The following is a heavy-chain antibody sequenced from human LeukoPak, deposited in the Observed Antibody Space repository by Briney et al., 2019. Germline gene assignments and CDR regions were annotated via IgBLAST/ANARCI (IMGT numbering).Heavy chain of an antibody. V-gene: IGHV5-51*01. CDR3: ARRWFGDTSGGYFDP. Sequence: GESLKISCKGSGYSFTNYWIGWVRQMPGKGPEWMGIIYPADSDTRYSPSFQGQVPISADKSISTAYLQWTSLKASDTAMYYCARRWFGDTSGGYFDPWGQGTLVTVSS. CDR1: GYSFTNYW. J-gene: IGHJ5*02. D-gene: IGHD3-10*01. CDR2: IYPADSDT.